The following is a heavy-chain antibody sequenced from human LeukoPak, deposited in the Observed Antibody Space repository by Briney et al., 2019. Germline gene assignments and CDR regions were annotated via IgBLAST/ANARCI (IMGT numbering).Heavy chain of an antibody. V-gene: IGHV4-59*11. Sequence: SETLSLTCRVPGCPISTHYWSWIRQLPGKGPYWLADIHYSVSITYNPSLKSRVTISVDTSMTQWARRLTSVTAAATAMKYCARVAGTVFDYWGQGTLVTVSS. CDR3: ARVAGTVFDY. CDR1: GCPISTHY. D-gene: IGHD4-11*01. CDR2: IHYSVSI. J-gene: IGHJ4*02.